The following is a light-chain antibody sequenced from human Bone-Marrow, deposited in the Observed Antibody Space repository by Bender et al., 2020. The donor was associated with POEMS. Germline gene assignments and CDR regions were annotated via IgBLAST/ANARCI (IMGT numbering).Light chain of an antibody. CDR2: SSH. V-gene: IGLV1-40*01. CDR3: AVWDDSLNGWV. J-gene: IGLJ3*02. Sequence: QSVLTQPPSVSGAPGQRVTISCTGSSPNIGAGYDVHWYQQLPGTAPKLLIYSSHRRPSEVPDRFSGSRSGTSASLAISGLQSEDEADYYCAVWDDSLNGWVFGGGTKLTVL. CDR1: SPNIGAGYD.